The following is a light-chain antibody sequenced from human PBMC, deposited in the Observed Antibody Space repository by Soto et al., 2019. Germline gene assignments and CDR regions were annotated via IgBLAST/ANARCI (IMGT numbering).Light chain of an antibody. V-gene: IGKV3-20*01. Sequence: EIVLTQSPGTLSLSPGERATLSCRASQSVTNNYLAWYQQRPGQAPRLLIYAASSRATGVPDRFSGSGSGTAFTLTITRLEPEAFAVYFCPVYGGSSLTFGQGTKVDIK. J-gene: IGKJ1*01. CDR3: PVYGGSSLT. CDR2: AAS. CDR1: QSVTNNY.